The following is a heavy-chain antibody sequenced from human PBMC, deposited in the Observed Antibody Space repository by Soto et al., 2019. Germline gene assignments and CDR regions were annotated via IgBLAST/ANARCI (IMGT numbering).Heavy chain of an antibody. V-gene: IGHV1-58*01. D-gene: IGHD6-13*01. Sequence: SVKVSCKASGFTFTISAVQWVRKARGQRLEWIGWIVVGSVNTNYAQKFQERVTITRDMSTSTAYMELSSLRSEDTAVYYCAAGPAAGTNYFDYWGQGTLVTVYS. J-gene: IGHJ4*02. CDR2: IVVGSVNT. CDR1: GFTFTISA. CDR3: AAGPAAGTNYFDY.